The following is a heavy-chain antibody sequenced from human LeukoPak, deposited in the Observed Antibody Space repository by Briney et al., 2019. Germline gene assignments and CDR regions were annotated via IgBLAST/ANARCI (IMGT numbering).Heavy chain of an antibody. CDR2: IYHSGST. CDR3: ARVITMIVVAPSPFLDY. Sequence: SETLSLTCTVSGYSISSGYYWGWIRQPPGKGLEWIGSIYHSGSTYYNPSLESRVTISVDTSKNQFSLKLSSVTAADTAVYYCARVITMIVVAPSPFLDYWGQGTLVTVSS. CDR1: GYSISSGYY. J-gene: IGHJ4*02. D-gene: IGHD3-22*01. V-gene: IGHV4-38-2*02.